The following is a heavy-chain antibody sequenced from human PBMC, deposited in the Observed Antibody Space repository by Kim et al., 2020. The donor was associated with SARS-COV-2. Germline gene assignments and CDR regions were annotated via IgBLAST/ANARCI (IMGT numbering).Heavy chain of an antibody. D-gene: IGHD6-13*01. CDR2: ISSSSSYT. Sequence: GGSLRLSCAASGFTFSDYYMSWIRQAPGKGLEWVSYISSSSSYTNYADSVKGRFTISRDNAKNSLYLQMNSLRAEDTAVYYCARGSALDSSSWFWGQGTLVTVSS. J-gene: IGHJ4*02. CDR1: GFTFSDYY. V-gene: IGHV3-11*05. CDR3: ARGSALDSSSWF.